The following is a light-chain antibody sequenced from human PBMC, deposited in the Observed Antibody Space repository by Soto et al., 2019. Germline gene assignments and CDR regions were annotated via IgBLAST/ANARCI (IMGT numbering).Light chain of an antibody. CDR2: GAS. V-gene: IGKV3-15*01. CDR3: QQYSIWRT. Sequence: EIVFTQSPATLSLSPGERATLSCRASESVSNFLVWYQQKPGQAPRLLIYGASTRATGIPARFSGSGSGTEFTLTISSLQSEDFAVYYCQQYSIWRTFGQGTKVDNK. J-gene: IGKJ1*01. CDR1: ESVSNF.